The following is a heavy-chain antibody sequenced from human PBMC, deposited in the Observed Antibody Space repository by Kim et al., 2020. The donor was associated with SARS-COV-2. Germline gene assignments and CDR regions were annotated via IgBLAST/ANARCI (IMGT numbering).Heavy chain of an antibody. CDR2: IYNGGST. CDR1: GFSISNSY. J-gene: IGHJ4*02. Sequence: GGSLRLSCVVSGFSISNSYVSWVRQAPGKGLEWVSLIYNGGSTYYAESLEGRFTISRHNSENTLYLEMNSLRVDETAPYYCATNIPPVGRTEYHNLGYWRPGTPVTVS. CDR3: ATNIPPVGRTEYHNLGY. D-gene: IGHD1-26*01. V-gene: IGHV3-53*01.